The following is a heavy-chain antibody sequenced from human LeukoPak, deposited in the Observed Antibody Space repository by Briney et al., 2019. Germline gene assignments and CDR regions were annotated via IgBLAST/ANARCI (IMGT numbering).Heavy chain of an antibody. V-gene: IGHV3-30*18. D-gene: IGHD2-15*01. CDR1: GFTFSSYG. J-gene: IGHJ4*02. CDR2: ISYDVSNK. Sequence: GGSLRLSCAASGFTFSSYGMHWVRQAPGKGLEWVAVISYDVSNKYYADSVKGRFTISRDNSKNTLYLQMNSLRAEDTAVYYCAKDSAPYCSGGSCYGKLRDPDYYFDYWGQGTLVTVSS. CDR3: AKDSAPYCSGGSCYGKLRDPDYYFDY.